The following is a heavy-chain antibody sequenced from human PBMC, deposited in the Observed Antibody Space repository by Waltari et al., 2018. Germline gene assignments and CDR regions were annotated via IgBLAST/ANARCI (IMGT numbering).Heavy chain of an antibody. Sequence: QVQLQESGPGLVKPSETLSLTCIVSGDSITSYYWNWIRQPPGKGLEWIGYLYNSGSTNYHPPLKSRVTISVDTSKNQFSLKLTSVTAADTAVYYCARDPGSASWYGAFDVWGQGTMVSVSS. CDR2: LYNSGST. V-gene: IGHV4-59*01. D-gene: IGHD6-13*01. J-gene: IGHJ3*01. CDR3: ARDPGSASWYGAFDV. CDR1: GDSITSYY.